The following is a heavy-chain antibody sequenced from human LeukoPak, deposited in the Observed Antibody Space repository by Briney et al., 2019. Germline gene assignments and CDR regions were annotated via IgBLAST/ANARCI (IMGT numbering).Heavy chain of an antibody. D-gene: IGHD1-26*01. CDR1: GYSFTSYW. CDR3: ARHSGYSGSYFYYYYGMDV. Sequence: GESLKISCKGSGYSFTSYWIGWVRQMPEKGLEWMGIIYPGDSDTRYSPSFQGQVTISADKSISTAYLQWSSLKASDTAMYYCARHSGYSGSYFYYYYGMDVWGQGTTVTVSS. CDR2: IYPGDSDT. V-gene: IGHV5-51*01. J-gene: IGHJ6*02.